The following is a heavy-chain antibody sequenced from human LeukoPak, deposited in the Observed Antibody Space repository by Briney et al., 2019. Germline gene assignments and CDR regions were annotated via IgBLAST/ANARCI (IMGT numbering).Heavy chain of an antibody. J-gene: IGHJ4*02. CDR1: GFAFSNYW. V-gene: IGHV4-39*01. Sequence: PGGSLRLSCAASGFAFSNYWMSWVRQAPGKGLEWIGSIYYSGNTYYNPSLKSRVTISLDTSRNQFSLRLSSVTAADTADYYCARAQGNGLIDFWGQGTLVTVSS. CDR3: ARAQGNGLIDF. D-gene: IGHD3/OR15-3a*01. CDR2: IYYSGNT.